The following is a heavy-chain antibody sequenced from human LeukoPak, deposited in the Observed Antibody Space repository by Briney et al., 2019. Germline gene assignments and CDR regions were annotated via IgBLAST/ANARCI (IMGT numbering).Heavy chain of an antibody. CDR3: ARVTGSGSYYKRLDY. CDR2: ISAYNGNT. J-gene: IGHJ4*02. Sequence: GASVKVSCKASGYTFTSYGISWVRQAPGQGLEWMGWISAYNGNTNYAQKLQGRVTMTTDTSTSTAYMELRSLRSDDTAVYHCARVTGSGSYYKRLDYWGQGTLVTVSS. D-gene: IGHD3-10*01. V-gene: IGHV1-18*01. CDR1: GYTFTSYG.